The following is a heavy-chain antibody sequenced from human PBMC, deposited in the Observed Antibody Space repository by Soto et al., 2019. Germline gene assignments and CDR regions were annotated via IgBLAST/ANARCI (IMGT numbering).Heavy chain of an antibody. CDR2: ISGNSAHI. D-gene: IGHD2-2*01. Sequence: PGGSLRLSCAASGFTFSRYSMSWVRQAPGKGLEWVSAISGNSAHIYYADSVKGRFTITRDNSKNALYLQMNSLRAEDTAVYYCQGIDRVVVSISQRPYWGQGTLVTVSS. J-gene: IGHJ4*02. CDR3: QGIDRVVVSISQRPY. V-gene: IGHV3-23*01. CDR1: GFTFSRYS.